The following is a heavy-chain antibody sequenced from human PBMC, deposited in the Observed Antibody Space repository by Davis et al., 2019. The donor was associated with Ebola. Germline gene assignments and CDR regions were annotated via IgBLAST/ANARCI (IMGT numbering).Heavy chain of an antibody. V-gene: IGHV5-51*01. CDR1: GYSFSSYW. Sequence: GESLKISCKGSGYSFSSYWIGWVRQMPGKGLEWMGFIYLGDSETIYSPSFQGQVSISADKSISTAYLQWSSLQASDTAMYYCARLPWGTVAGLDSWGQGTLVTVSS. CDR3: ARLPWGTVAGLDS. J-gene: IGHJ4*02. CDR2: IYLGDSET. D-gene: IGHD3-16*01.